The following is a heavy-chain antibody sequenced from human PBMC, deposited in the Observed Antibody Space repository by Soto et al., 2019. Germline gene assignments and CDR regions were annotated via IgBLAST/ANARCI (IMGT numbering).Heavy chain of an antibody. CDR2: IIPILGIA. CDR1: GGTFSSYT. J-gene: IGHJ3*02. V-gene: IGHV1-69*08. D-gene: IGHD6-13*01. Sequence: QVQLVQSGAEVKKPGSSVKVSCKASGGTFSSYTISWVRQAPGQGLEWMGRIIPILGIANYAQKFQGRVTITADKSTSTAYMELSSLRSEDTAVYYCAREQQLVRSDAFDIWGQGTMVTVSS. CDR3: AREQQLVRSDAFDI.